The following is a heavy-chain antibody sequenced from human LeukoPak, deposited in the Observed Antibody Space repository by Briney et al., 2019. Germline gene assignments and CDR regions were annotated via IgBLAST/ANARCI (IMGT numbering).Heavy chain of an antibody. J-gene: IGHJ2*01. Sequence: PGGSLRLSCAASGFTFDDYGMSWVRQAPGKGLEWVSGINWNGGSTGYADSVKGRFTISRDNAKNSLYLQMNSLRAEDTALYYCAKRAGESDIHWYFDLWGRGTLVTVSS. V-gene: IGHV3-20*04. CDR2: INWNGGST. CDR3: AKRAGESDIHWYFDL. CDR1: GFTFDDYG. D-gene: IGHD3-10*01.